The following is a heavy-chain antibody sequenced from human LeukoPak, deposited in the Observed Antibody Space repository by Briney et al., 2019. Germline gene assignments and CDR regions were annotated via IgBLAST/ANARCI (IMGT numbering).Heavy chain of an antibody. V-gene: IGHV3-23*01. CDR2: ISGSGGST. D-gene: IGHD2-21*01. CDR1: GFTFDDYG. Sequence: GGSLRLSCAASGFTFDDYGMSWVRQAPGKGLEWVSAISGSGGSTYYADSVKGRFTISRDNSKNTLYLQMNSLRAEDTAVYYCAKGVVFYDYWGQGTLVTVSS. CDR3: AKGVVFYDY. J-gene: IGHJ4*02.